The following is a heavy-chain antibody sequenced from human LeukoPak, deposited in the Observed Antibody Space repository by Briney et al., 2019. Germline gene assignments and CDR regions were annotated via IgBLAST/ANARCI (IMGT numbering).Heavy chain of an antibody. CDR3: VKNSGWYCLDY. V-gene: IGHV3-7*03. CDR1: GFSFSNYW. J-gene: IGHJ4*02. Sequence: GGSLRLSCAASGFSFSNYWMTWVRQAPGKGLERVADINGDGSHSYCVDSVRGRFTLSRDNAKNSLFLQMNSLRAEDTAVYYCVKNSGWYCLDYWGQGTLVTVSS. D-gene: IGHD6-13*01. CDR2: INGDGSHS.